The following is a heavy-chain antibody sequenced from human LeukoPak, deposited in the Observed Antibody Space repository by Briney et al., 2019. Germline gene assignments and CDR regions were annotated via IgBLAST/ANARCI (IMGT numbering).Heavy chain of an antibody. CDR1: GYTLSDYG. D-gene: IGHD6-13*01. CDR3: ARVGSSGEFDL. J-gene: IGHJ5*02. Sequence: ASVKVSCKSSGYTLSDYGFTWVRQAPGQGLERMGWISGFNGKTNYAVRVQDRLTLTTDTSTNTTTLDLRGLRPDDTAMYYCARVGSSGEFDLWGQGTLLTVSP. V-gene: IGHV1-18*01. CDR2: ISGFNGKT.